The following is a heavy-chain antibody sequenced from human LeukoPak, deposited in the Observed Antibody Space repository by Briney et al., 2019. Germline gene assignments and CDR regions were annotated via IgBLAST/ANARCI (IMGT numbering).Heavy chain of an antibody. CDR3: ARGRELLSAFDI. CDR2: IIPIFGTA. D-gene: IGHD1-26*01. CDR1: GGTFSSYA. J-gene: IGHJ3*02. V-gene: IGHV1-69*13. Sequence: EASVKVSCKASGGTFSSYAISWVRQAPGQGLEWMGGIIPIFGTANYAQKFQGRVTITADESTSTAYMELSSLRSEDTAVYYCARGRELLSAFDIWGQGTMVTVSS.